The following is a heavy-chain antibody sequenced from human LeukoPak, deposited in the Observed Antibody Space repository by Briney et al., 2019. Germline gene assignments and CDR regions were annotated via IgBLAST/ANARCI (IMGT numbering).Heavy chain of an antibody. CDR1: GGSISSYD. CDR2: IYYSGST. D-gene: IGHD4-17*01. Sequence: SETLSLTCTVSGGSISSYDWSWIRQPPGKGLEWIGYIYYSGSTNYNPSLKSRVTISVDTSKNQFSLKLSSVTAADTAVYYCARVEDYGDFPDYWGQGTLVTVSS. CDR3: ARVEDYGDFPDY. V-gene: IGHV4-59*01. J-gene: IGHJ4*02.